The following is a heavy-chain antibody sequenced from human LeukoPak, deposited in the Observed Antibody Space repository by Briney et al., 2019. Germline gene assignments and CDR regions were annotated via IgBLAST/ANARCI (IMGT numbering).Heavy chain of an antibody. J-gene: IGHJ3*02. CDR2: IYYSGST. D-gene: IGHD3-22*01. Sequence: SETLSLTCTVSGGSISSYYWSWIRQPPGKGLEWIGYIYYSGSTNYNPSLKSRVTVSVDTSKNQFSLKLSSVTAADTAVYYCARGDSSGYYSDAFDIWGQGTMVTVSS. V-gene: IGHV4-59*01. CDR3: ARGDSSGYYSDAFDI. CDR1: GGSISSYY.